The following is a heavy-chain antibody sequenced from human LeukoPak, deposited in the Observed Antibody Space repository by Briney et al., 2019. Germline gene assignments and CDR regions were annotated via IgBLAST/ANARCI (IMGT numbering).Heavy chain of an antibody. J-gene: IGHJ5*02. CDR3: ATGPRNDP. V-gene: IGHV1-8*01. CDR2: VHPDNGNT. D-gene: IGHD1-14*01. CDR1: GYPFTKWE. Sequence: ASVTVSCKTSGYPFTKWEINRVRQAAGQALEWLGWVHPDNGNTYYAQRFRGRVTMSRDTSTTTAYMELSGLRSNDTAVYFCATGPRNDPWGQGTLVTVSS.